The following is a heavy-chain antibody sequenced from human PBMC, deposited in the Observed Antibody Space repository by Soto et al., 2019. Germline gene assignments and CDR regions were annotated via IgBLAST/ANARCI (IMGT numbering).Heavy chain of an antibody. D-gene: IGHD2-21*02. J-gene: IGHJ4*02. CDR1: GFTFSDHY. CDR3: ASSWGDHHYFDY. Sequence: GGSLRLSCAASGFTFSDHYMDWVRQAPGKGLEWVGRARNKANSYTTEYAASVKGRFTISRDDSRNSLYLQMNSLKTEDTAVYYCASSWGDHHYFDYWGQGTLVTVSS. V-gene: IGHV3-72*01. CDR2: ARNKANSYTT.